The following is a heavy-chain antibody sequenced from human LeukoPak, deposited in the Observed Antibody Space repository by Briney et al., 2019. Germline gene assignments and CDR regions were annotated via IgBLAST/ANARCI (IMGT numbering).Heavy chain of an antibody. V-gene: IGHV3-23*01. D-gene: IGHD3-10*01. CDR1: AFTFSSYA. CDR3: AKRRRGPYDAFDI. Sequence: GRSLRLSCAASAFTFSSYAMSCVRQAPRKGLEWVSAISGSGGSTYYADSVKGRFTISRDNSKNTLYLQMNSLRAEDTAVYYCAKRRRGPYDAFDIWGQGTMVTVSS. CDR2: ISGSGGST. J-gene: IGHJ3*02.